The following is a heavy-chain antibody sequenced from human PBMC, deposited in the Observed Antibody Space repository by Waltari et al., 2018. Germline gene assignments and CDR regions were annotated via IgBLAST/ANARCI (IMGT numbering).Heavy chain of an antibody. J-gene: IGHJ5*02. Sequence: QVQLHQWGAGLLKPSATLSLTCAVYGGSFSGYYWRWIRQPPGKGLEWIGEINHSGSTNYNPSLKSRVTISVDTSKNQFSLKLSSVTAADTAVYYCARGGDIVVVVADNWFDPWGQGTLVTVSS. V-gene: IGHV4-34*01. CDR3: ARGGDIVVVVADNWFDP. D-gene: IGHD2-15*01. CDR1: GGSFSGYY. CDR2: INHSGST.